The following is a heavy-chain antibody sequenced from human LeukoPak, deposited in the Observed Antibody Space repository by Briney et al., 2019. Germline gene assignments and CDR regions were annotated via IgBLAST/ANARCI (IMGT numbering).Heavy chain of an antibody. V-gene: IGHV4-30-4*08. J-gene: IGHJ6*03. D-gene: IGHD2-2*01. CDR1: GGSISSGDYY. CDR2: IYYSGSN. CDR3: ARVGGRDIVVVPAAADYYMDV. Sequence: SETLSLTCTVSGGSISSGDYYWGWIRQPPGKGLEWIGYIYYSGSNYYNPSIKRRVTISVDTSNNQFSLKLSSVTAADTAVYYCARVGGRDIVVVPAAADYYMDVWGKGTTVTASS.